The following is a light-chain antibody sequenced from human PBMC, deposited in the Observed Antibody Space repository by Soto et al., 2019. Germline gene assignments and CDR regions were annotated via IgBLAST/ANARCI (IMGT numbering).Light chain of an antibody. CDR1: ESISLW. V-gene: IGKV1-5*03. Sequence: DIQMTQSPSTLSASVGDRVTITCRASESISLWLAWFQQKPGKAPKLLIYKASTLASEVPSRFSGSGSGTEFTLTIRSRQPYDFAIYYCQHYNSFPYTVGQGTKVDI. CDR2: KAS. J-gene: IGKJ2*01. CDR3: QHYNSFPYT.